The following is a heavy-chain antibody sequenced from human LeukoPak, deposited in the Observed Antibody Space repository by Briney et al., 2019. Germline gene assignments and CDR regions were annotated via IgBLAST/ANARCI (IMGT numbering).Heavy chain of an antibody. CDR3: AREHCSGGSCYSLAFDI. V-gene: IGHV1-2*02. J-gene: IGHJ3*02. CDR2: INPNSGGT. Sequence: ASVKVSCKASGYTFTDYYMHWVRQAPGQGLEWMGWINPNSGGTNYAPKFQGRVTMTRDTSISTAYMELSRLRSDDTAVYYCAREHCSGGSCYSLAFDIWGQGTMVTVSS. D-gene: IGHD2-15*01. CDR1: GYTFTDYY.